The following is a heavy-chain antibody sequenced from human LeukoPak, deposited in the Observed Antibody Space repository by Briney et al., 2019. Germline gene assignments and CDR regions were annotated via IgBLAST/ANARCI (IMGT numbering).Heavy chain of an antibody. J-gene: IGHJ4*02. V-gene: IGHV4-39*01. D-gene: IGHD3/OR15-3a*01. CDR1: GDSISSSSSY. CDR3: ARQTGAGLFILP. CDR2: IYYSGST. Sequence: SETLSLTCTVSGDSISSSSSYWGWIRQPPGEGLEWIGSIYYSGSTYYNTSLKSRVTISVDTSKNQFSLRLNSVTAADTAVYFCARQTGAGLFILPGGQGTLVTVSS.